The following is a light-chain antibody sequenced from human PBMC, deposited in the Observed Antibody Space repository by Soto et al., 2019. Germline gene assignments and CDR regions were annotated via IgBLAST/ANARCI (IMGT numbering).Light chain of an antibody. J-gene: IGKJ5*01. CDR2: DAS. Sequence: EIVMTQSPATLSVSPGESATLSCRASQSVSSNLAWYQQKPGQAPRILMYDASTRATGISARFSGSGSGTEFTLTISSLQSEDFALYYCQQYHNWPITFGQGTRLEI. CDR3: QQYHNWPIT. V-gene: IGKV3-15*01. CDR1: QSVSSN.